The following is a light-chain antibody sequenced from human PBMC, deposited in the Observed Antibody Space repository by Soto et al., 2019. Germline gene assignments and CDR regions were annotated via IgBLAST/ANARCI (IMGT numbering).Light chain of an antibody. J-gene: IGKJ5*01. CDR1: QSIRNN. CDR3: QHYYGTSPIT. V-gene: IGKV3D-15*01. CDR2: GAS. Sequence: EIVMTQSPPTLSVSPGERAALSCRSSQSIRNNLAWYQKKPGQAPRLLIYGASTRATGIPDRFSGSGSGTDFTLTISRLEPEDFALYYCQHYYGTSPITFGQGTRLEIK.